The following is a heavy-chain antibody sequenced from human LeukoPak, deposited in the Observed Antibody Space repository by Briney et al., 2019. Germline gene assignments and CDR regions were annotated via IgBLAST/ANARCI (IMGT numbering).Heavy chain of an antibody. Sequence: KPSETLSLTCTVSGGSISAYYWSWIRQPPGKGLEWIAYIYYSGTTNYSPSLKSRVTISVDTSKNQFSLNLSSVTAADTAVYFCARDRGSAGGFDYWGQGILVTVSS. V-gene: IGHV4-59*01. D-gene: IGHD3-10*01. CDR1: GGSISAYY. J-gene: IGHJ4*02. CDR2: IYYSGTT. CDR3: ARDRGSAGGFDY.